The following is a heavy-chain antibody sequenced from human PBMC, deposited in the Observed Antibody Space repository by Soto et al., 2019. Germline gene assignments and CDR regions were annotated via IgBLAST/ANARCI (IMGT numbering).Heavy chain of an antibody. CDR1: GYTFTGYY. Sequence: ASVKVSCKASGYTFTGYYTHWVRQAPGQGLEWMGWINPNSGGTNYAQKFQGWVTMTRDTSISTAYMELSRLRSDDTAVYYCARYGTGGCSGGSCYSTGYHYYGMDVWGQGTTVTVSS. CDR3: ARYGTGGCSGGSCYSTGYHYYGMDV. D-gene: IGHD2-15*01. J-gene: IGHJ6*02. V-gene: IGHV1-2*04. CDR2: INPNSGGT.